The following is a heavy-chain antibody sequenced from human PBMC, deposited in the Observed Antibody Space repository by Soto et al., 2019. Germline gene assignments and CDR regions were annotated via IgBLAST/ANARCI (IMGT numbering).Heavy chain of an antibody. J-gene: IGHJ4*02. CDR2: IYYSGST. CDR3: ARHLGEGYFDY. CDR1: GDSISSSTYF. Sequence: QLQLQESGPGLVKPSETLSLTCTVSGDSISSSTYFWGWVRQPPGKGLEWIGSIYYSGSTYYNPSPRTRVPIPVDTSKNHFSLQLSSVTAADTSVYYCARHLGEGYFDYWGQGTLVTVSS. V-gene: IGHV4-39*01.